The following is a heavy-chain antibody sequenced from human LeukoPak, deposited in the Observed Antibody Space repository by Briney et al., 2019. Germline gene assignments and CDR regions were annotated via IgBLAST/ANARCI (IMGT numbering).Heavy chain of an antibody. CDR1: GGSITDHC. J-gene: IGHJ4*02. D-gene: IGHD4-17*01. CDR3: AGIYGDYSDFEY. V-gene: IGHV4-59*11. Sequence: PSETLSLACSVSGGSITDHCWSWIRQSPGKGLDYVGYFYFTGDTNYPSSVNRRVTILVDTSKSQFSLKLSSVTAADTTVYYCAGIYGDYSDFEYWGQGTLVTVSS. CDR2: FYFTGDT.